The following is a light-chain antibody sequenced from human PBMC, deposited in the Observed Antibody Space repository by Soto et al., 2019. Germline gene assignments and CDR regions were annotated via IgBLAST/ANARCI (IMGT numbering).Light chain of an antibody. CDR1: QSVSSY. V-gene: IGKV3-11*01. J-gene: IGKJ4*01. CDR3: QQRSVWPLT. Sequence: EIVLTQFPATLSLSPGDGATFSCRASQSVSSYLAWYQQRRGQAPRLLIYDSSNRATGIPARFSGSGSGTDFSLIISSLEPEDFAVYYCQQRSVWPLTFGGGTRVEIK. CDR2: DSS.